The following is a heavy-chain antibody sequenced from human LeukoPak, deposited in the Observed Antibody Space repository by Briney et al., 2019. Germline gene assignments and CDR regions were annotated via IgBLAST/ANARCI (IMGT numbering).Heavy chain of an antibody. CDR2: IYYSGST. V-gene: IGHV4-39*01. CDR3: ARPPYYYDRSGSL. Sequence: SETLSLTCTVSGGSISSGSYYWGWIRQPQGKGLEWIGSIYYSGSTYYNPSLKSRVTISVDTSKNQFSLKLSSVTAADTAVYYCARPPYYYDRSGSLWGQGTLVTVSS. CDR1: GGSISSGSYY. D-gene: IGHD3-22*01. J-gene: IGHJ4*02.